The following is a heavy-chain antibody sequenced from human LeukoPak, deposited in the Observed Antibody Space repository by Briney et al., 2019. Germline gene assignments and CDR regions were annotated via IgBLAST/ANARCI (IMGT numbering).Heavy chain of an antibody. V-gene: IGHV4-31*03. CDR3: ASHVTVLGTRGFDY. Sequence: KPSETLSLTCTVSGGSISSGGDYWSWIRQHPGKGLEWIGYISYSGTTYYNPSLKSRITISLDTSKNQFSLELSSVTAADTAIYYCASHVTVLGTRGFDYWGQGILVTVSS. D-gene: IGHD6-19*01. J-gene: IGHJ4*02. CDR1: GGSISSGGDY. CDR2: ISYSGTT.